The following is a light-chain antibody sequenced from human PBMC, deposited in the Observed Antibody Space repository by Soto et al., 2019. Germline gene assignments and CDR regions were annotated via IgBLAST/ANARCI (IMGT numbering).Light chain of an antibody. CDR3: QQSYSTLGIT. CDR1: QSISSY. J-gene: IGKJ3*01. CDR2: AAS. V-gene: IGKV1-39*01. Sequence: DIQMTQSPSSLSASVGDRVTITCRASQSISSYLNWYQQKPGKAPKLLIYAASSLQSGVPSRFXGSGSGTDFTLTISSLQPEDFATYYCQQSYSTLGITFGPGTKVDIK.